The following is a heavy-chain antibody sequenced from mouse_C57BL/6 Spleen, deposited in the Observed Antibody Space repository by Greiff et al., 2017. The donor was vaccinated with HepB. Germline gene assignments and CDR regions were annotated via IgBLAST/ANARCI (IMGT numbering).Heavy chain of an antibody. V-gene: IGHV1-19*01. J-gene: IGHJ2*01. CDR2: INPYNGGT. CDR3: ARYGYFYYFDY. CDR1: GYTFTDYY. Sequence: EVQLQQSGPVLVKPGASVKMSCKASGYTFTDYYMNWVKQSHGKGLEWIGVINPYNGGTSYNQKFKGKATLTVDKSSSTAYMELNSLTSEDSAVYYCARYGYFYYFDYWGQGTTLTVSS. D-gene: IGHD2-2*01.